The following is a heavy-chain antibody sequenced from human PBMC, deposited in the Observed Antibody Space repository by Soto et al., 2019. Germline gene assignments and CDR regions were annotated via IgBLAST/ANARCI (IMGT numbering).Heavy chain of an antibody. J-gene: IGHJ6*02. D-gene: IGHD5-18*01. Sequence: SETLSLTCTVSGGSISRYYWSWIRQPPGKGLEWIGYIYYSGSTNYNPSLKSRVTVSVDTSKNQFSLKLSSVTAADTAVYYCARDWRGYSYGYYYYYGMDVWGQGTTVTVSS. CDR1: GGSISRYY. V-gene: IGHV4-59*01. CDR3: ARDWRGYSYGYYYYYGMDV. CDR2: IYYSGST.